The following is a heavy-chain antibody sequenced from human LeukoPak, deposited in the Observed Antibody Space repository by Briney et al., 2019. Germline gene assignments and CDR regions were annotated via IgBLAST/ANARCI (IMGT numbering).Heavy chain of an antibody. CDR2: IGGYTTAT. D-gene: IGHD3-9*01. V-gene: IGHV3-23*01. CDR1: GFILRKCA. J-gene: IGHJ4*02. CDR3: AKYMSTGSRTFDY. Sequence: GGSLRLSCAASGFILRKCAMMWVRQARGKGVEWGSVIGGYTTATYYADSVKGRFTISRDNSNNTLYLQMNSLRAEDTAVYYCAKYMSTGSRTFDYWGQGALVTVSA.